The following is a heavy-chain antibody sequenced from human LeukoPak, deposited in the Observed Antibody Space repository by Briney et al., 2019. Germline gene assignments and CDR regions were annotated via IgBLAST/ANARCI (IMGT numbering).Heavy chain of an antibody. J-gene: IGHJ4*02. CDR2: IKQDGSEK. D-gene: IGHD3-10*01. Sequence: GGSLRLSCAASGFTFSSYWMSWVRQAPGKGLEWVANIKQDGSEKYYVDSVKGRFTISRDNAKNSLYLQMNSLRAEDTAVYHCARGPLIWGRLTFYFDYWGQATLVTVSS. CDR1: GFTFSSYW. V-gene: IGHV3-7*01. CDR3: ARGPLIWGRLTFYFDY.